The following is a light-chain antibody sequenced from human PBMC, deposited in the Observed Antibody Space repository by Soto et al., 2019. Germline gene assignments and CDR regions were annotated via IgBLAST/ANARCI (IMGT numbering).Light chain of an antibody. CDR3: QQSYSTPLIT. J-gene: IGKJ5*01. CDR2: AAS. V-gene: IGKV1-39*01. CDR1: QNINRY. Sequence: DIQMTQSPSSLSASFGDRVSITCRASQNINRYLNWYQHKPGKAPKLLIYAASSLQSGVPSRFSGSGSGTDFTLTISSLQPEDFATYYCQQSYSTPLITFGQGTRLEIK.